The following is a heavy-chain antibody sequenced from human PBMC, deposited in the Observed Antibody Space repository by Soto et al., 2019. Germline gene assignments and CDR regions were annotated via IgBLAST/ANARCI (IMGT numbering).Heavy chain of an antibody. CDR2: IRSKADGGTT. Sequence: GGSLRLSCTASGFTFGDYAMSWVRQAPGKGLEWVGFIRSKADGGTTEYAASVKGRFTISRDDSKSIAYLQMNSLKTEDTAVYYCTRAPYGDYGFDYWGQGTLVTVSS. D-gene: IGHD4-17*01. J-gene: IGHJ4*02. CDR3: TRAPYGDYGFDY. V-gene: IGHV3-49*04. CDR1: GFTFGDYA.